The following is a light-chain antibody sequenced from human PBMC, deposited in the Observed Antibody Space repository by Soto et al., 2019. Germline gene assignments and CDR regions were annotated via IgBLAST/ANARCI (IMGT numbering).Light chain of an antibody. CDR3: QQYNIYLT. J-gene: IGKJ1*01. V-gene: IGKV1-5*03. CDR2: KAS. Sequence: DIQMTQSPSTLSASVGDRVTITCRASQSISSWLAWYQQKPGKAPKLLIYKASSLESGVPSRFSGSGSGTEFTLTISRLPPDDFATYYCQQYNIYLTFGQGTKVEIK. CDR1: QSISSW.